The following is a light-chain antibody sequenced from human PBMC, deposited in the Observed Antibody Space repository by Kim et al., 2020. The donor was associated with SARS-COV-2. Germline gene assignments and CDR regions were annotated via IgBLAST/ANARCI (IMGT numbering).Light chain of an antibody. J-gene: IGKJ1*01. V-gene: IGKV3-20*01. Sequence: SPGERATLSCRASQSVSSSYLAWYQQTPGQAPRLIICGASSRTSGIPDRFSGGGAGTDFTLTISRLEPEDVAVYYCQQYGSSPWTFGQGTKVDIK. CDR3: QQYGSSPWT. CDR2: GAS. CDR1: QSVSSSY.